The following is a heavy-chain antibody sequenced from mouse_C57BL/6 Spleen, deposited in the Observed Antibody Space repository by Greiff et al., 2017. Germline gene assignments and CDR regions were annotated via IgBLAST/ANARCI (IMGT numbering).Heavy chain of an antibody. J-gene: IGHJ2*01. CDR3: AISPSSYYYDY. D-gene: IGHD6-1*01. CDR2: INPGSGGT. V-gene: IGHV1-54*01. Sequence: QVQLQQSGAELVRPGTSVMVFCKASGYAFTNYLIEWVKQRPGQGFEWSGVINPGSGGTNYNVKFKGKATLTADKCSSTAYMQISSLTSEDSAVYFCAISPSSYYYDYWGQGTTHTDSS. CDR1: GYAFTNYL.